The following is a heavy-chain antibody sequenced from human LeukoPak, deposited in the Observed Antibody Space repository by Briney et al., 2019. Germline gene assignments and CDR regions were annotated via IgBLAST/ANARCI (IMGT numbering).Heavy chain of an antibody. V-gene: IGHV4-39*01. D-gene: IGHD3-3*01. CDR1: GGSISSSSYY. CDR2: IYYSGST. J-gene: IGHJ4*02. Sequence: PSETLSLTCTVSGGSISSSSYYWGWIRQPPGKGLERIGSIYYSGSTYYNPSLKSRVTISVDTSKNQFSLKLSSVTAADTAVYYCARQYSLYDFDYWGQGTLVTVSS. CDR3: ARQYSLYDFDY.